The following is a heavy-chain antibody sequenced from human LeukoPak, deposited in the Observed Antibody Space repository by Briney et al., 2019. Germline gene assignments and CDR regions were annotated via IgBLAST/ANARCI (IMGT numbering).Heavy chain of an antibody. CDR3: ARGHDYYDSSGMYYFDY. CDR1: GGTFSSYA. J-gene: IGHJ4*02. D-gene: IGHD3-22*01. V-gene: IGHV1-69*05. Sequence: SVKVSCKASGGTFSSYAISWVRQAPGQGLEWMGGIIPIFGTANYAQKFQGRVAITTDESTSTAYMELSSLRSEDTAVYYCARGHDYYDSSGMYYFDYWGQGTLVTVSS. CDR2: IIPIFGTA.